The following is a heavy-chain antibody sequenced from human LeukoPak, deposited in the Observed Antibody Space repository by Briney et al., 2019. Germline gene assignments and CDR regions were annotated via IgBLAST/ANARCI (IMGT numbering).Heavy chain of an antibody. CDR1: GFTVSSNY. J-gene: IGHJ4*02. Sequence: PGESLRLSCAASGFTVSSNYMSWVRQAPGKGLEWVSVIYSGGNTYYADSVKGRFTISRDNSKNTVYLQMNSLRAEDTAVYYRARAGPIDYWGQGTLVTVSS. CDR3: ARAGPIDY. CDR2: IYSGGNT. V-gene: IGHV3-53*01.